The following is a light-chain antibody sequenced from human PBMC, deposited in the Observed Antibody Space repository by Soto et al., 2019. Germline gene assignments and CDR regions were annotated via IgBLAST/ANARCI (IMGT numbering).Light chain of an antibody. J-gene: IGKJ4*01. CDR3: QQRSNWPPVT. V-gene: IGKV3-11*01. CDR2: DAS. CDR1: QSVSSY. Sequence: EIVLTQSPATLSLSPGERATLSCRASQSVSSYLAWYQQKPGQAPRLLIYDASNRATGTPARLSGSGSGTDFTLTISSLEPEDCAIYYCQQRSNWPPVTFGGGTKVEIK.